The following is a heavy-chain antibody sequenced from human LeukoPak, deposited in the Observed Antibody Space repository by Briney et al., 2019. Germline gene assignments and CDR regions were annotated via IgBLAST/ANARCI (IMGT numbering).Heavy chain of an antibody. CDR3: ARGGFYYDILTGRPYYYGMDV. Sequence: ASVKVSCKASGYTFTSYDINWVRQATGQGLEWMGWMNPNSGNTGYAQKFQGRVTMTRNTSISTAYMELSSLRSEDTAVYYCARGGFYYDILTGRPYYYGMDVWGQGTTVTVSS. CDR1: GYTFTSYD. V-gene: IGHV1-8*01. D-gene: IGHD3-9*01. J-gene: IGHJ6*02. CDR2: MNPNSGNT.